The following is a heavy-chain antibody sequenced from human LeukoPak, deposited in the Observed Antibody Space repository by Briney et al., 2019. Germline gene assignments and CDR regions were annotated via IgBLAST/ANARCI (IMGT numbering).Heavy chain of an antibody. CDR2: IDPSSGGT. V-gene: IGHV1-2*02. J-gene: IGHJ4*02. CDR1: GYTFTGHY. CDR3: ARDRIAPAGSIIDY. Sequence: GASVKVSCKASGYTFTGHYVHWVRQAPGQGLEWMGWIDPSSGGTSSAQKFQGRVTMARDTSITTVYTELSSLTSDDTAIYFCARDRIAPAGSIIDYWGQGTLVTVSS. D-gene: IGHD6-13*01.